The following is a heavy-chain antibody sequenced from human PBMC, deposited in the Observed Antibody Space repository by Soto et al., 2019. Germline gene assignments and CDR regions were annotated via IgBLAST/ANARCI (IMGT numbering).Heavy chain of an antibody. V-gene: IGHV1-3*01. CDR2: INAGNGNT. J-gene: IGHJ6*02. Sequence: GASVKVSCKASGYTFTSYAMHWVRQAPGQRLEWMGWINAGNGNTKYSQKFQGRVTITRDTSASTAYMELSSLRSEDTAVYYCAGGIIAAAGMEAYYYYGMDVWGQGTTVTVSS. CDR3: AGGIIAAAGMEAYYYYGMDV. D-gene: IGHD6-13*01. CDR1: GYTFTSYA.